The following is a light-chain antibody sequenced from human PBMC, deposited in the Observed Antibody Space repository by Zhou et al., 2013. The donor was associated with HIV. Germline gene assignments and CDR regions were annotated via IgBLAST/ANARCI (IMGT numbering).Light chain of an antibody. J-gene: IGKJ5*01. V-gene: IGKV1-33*01. CDR2: AAS. CDR1: QSISRY. Sequence: DIQMTQSPSSLSASVGDRVTITCRASQSISRYVNWYQQKVGKAPKLLIFAASSLQSGVPSRFSGSGSGTDFTFTISSLQPEDIATYYCQQYDNLPRPPITFGQGTRLEIK. CDR3: QQYDNLPRPPIT.